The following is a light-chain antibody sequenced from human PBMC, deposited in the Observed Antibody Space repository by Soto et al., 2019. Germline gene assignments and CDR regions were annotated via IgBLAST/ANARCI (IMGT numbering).Light chain of an antibody. CDR3: QQRSNWLT. Sequence: EIVLTQSPATLSLSPGERATLSCRASQSVSSYLAWYQQKPGQAPRLLIYDASNRATGITARFSGSGSGTDCTLTIRSLEPEVFAVYYCQQRSNWLTFGQGTRLEIK. V-gene: IGKV3-11*01. J-gene: IGKJ5*01. CDR1: QSVSSY. CDR2: DAS.